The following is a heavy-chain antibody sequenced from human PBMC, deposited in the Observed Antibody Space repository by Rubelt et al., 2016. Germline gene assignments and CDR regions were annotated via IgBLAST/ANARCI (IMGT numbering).Heavy chain of an antibody. Sequence: QVQLVQSGAEVKKPGSSVKVSCKASGGTFSSYAISWVRQAPGQGLEWMGRIIPILGFANYGQKSQGRVTITADKSTSTAYMELSSLRSDDTAVYYCARVTTVTTTTLDYWGQGTLVTVSS. J-gene: IGHJ4*02. V-gene: IGHV1-69*04. CDR3: ARVTTVTTTTLDY. D-gene: IGHD4-17*01. CDR2: IIPILGFA. CDR1: GGTFSSYA.